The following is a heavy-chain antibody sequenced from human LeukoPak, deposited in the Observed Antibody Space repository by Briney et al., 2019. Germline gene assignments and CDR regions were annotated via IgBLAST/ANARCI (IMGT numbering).Heavy chain of an antibody. V-gene: IGHV4-59*01. CDR1: GGSISSYY. CDR3: ARATYYYDSSGYYSYFDY. CDR2: IYYSGST. J-gene: IGHJ4*02. Sequence: SETLSLTCTVSGGSISSYYWSWIRQPPGKGLEWIGYIYYSGSTNYNPSLKSRVTISVGTSKNQFSLKLSSVTAADTAVYYCARATYYYDSSGYYSYFDYWGQGTLVTVSS. D-gene: IGHD3-22*01.